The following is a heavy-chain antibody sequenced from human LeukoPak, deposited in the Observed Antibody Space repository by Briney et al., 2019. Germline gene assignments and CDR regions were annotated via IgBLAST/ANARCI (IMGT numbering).Heavy chain of an antibody. CDR2: IYYSGST. J-gene: IGHJ6*02. D-gene: IGHD2-15*01. CDR3: ARDGLAVSLGYCSGGSCYYYYGMDV. CDR1: GGSISSSSYY. Sequence: SETLSLTCTVSGGSISSSSYYWGWIRQPPGKGLEWIGRIYYSGSTYYNPSLKSRVTISVDTSKNQFSLKLSSVTAADTAVYYCARDGLAVSLGYCSGGSCYYYYGMDVWGQGTTVTVSS. V-gene: IGHV4-39*07.